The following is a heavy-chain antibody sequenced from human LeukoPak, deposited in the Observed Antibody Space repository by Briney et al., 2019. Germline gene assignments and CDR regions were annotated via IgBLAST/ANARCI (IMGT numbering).Heavy chain of an antibody. D-gene: IGHD1-26*01. J-gene: IGHJ4*02. V-gene: IGHV3-21*01. CDR1: GFSFSSYS. CDR2: ISSSSGYI. Sequence: GGSLRLSCAASGFSFSSYSMNWVRQAPGKGLEWVSCISSSSGYIYYADSVKGRFTISRDNANLSLYLQMNSLRAEDTAVYHCARDRGSAVGATTSDYWGQGTLVTVSS. CDR3: ARDRGSAVGATTSDY.